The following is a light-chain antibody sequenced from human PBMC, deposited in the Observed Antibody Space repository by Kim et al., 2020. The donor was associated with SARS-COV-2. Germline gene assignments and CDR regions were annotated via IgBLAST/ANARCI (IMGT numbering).Light chain of an antibody. V-gene: IGKV2-30*01. CDR2: KVS. CDR1: QSLVFSDGKTY. J-gene: IGKJ4*01. CDR3: MYGTHWPPSFT. Sequence: DVIMTQSPLSLPVTLGQPASISCRSSQSLVFSDGKTYLNWFHQRTGQSPRRLIYKVSNRDSGVPDRFSGSGSGTDFTLKISMVEVEDVGVYYCMYGTHWPPSFTFGGGTKVDIK.